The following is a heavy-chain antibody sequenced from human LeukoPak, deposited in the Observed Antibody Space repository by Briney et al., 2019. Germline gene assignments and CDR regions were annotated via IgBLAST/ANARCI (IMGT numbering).Heavy chain of an antibody. CDR1: GGSISSYY. V-gene: IGHV4-4*07. D-gene: IGHD4-11*01. CDR2: IYTSGST. J-gene: IGHJ6*03. Sequence: SEALSLTCTVSGGSISSYYWSWIRQPAGKGLEWIGRIYTSGSTNYNPSLKSRVTMSVDTSKNQFSLKLSSVTAADTAVYYCARNRGSTVITDHYYYYYMDVWGKGTTVTVSS. CDR3: ARNRGSTVITDHYYYYYMDV.